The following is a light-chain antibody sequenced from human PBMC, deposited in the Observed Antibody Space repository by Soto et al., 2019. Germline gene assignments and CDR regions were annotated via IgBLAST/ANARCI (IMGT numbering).Light chain of an antibody. J-gene: IGKJ4*01. CDR1: QSVRSD. CDR2: GAS. V-gene: IGKV3-15*01. Sequence: EIVMTQSPATLSVSPGERATLSCRASQSVRSDLVWYQQKPGQAPRLLIYGASTRATAIPARYSGSGSGTEFNLTISSLQSEDFAVYYCQQYSSWPPLTFGGGTKVDVK. CDR3: QQYSSWPPLT.